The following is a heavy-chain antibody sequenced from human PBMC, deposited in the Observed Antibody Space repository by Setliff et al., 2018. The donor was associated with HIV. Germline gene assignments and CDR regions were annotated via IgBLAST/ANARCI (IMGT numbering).Heavy chain of an antibody. CDR3: ARARLQGIVTAVGPRDNCLDP. CDR1: GYTFTSYG. D-gene: IGHD2-21*02. CDR2: ISAYDDNT. V-gene: IGHV1-18*01. Sequence: ASMKVSCKASGYTFTSYGITWVRQAPGQGLEWMGWISAYDDNTNYAQKLQGRVTMTTDTSTSTAYMELRSLSSDDTAVYFCARARLQGIVTAVGPRDNCLDPWGQGTRVTVSS. J-gene: IGHJ5*02.